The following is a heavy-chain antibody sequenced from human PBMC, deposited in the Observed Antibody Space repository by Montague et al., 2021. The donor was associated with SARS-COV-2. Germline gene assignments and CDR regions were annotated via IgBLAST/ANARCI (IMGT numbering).Heavy chain of an antibody. J-gene: IGHJ2*01. CDR3: ARASITMVRGVTRWYFDL. V-gene: IGHV4-59*13. Sequence: SETLSLTCTVSGGSISSYYWSWIRQPPGKGLEWIGYIYYSGSTNYNPSLKSRVTISVDTSKNQFSLKLSSVTAAATAVYYCARASITMVRGVTRWYFDLWGRGTLVTVSS. D-gene: IGHD3-10*01. CDR1: GGSISSYY. CDR2: IYYSGST.